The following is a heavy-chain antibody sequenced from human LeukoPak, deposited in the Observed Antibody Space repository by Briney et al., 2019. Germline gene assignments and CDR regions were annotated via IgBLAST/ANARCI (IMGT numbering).Heavy chain of an antibody. CDR1: GGSFSGYY. V-gene: IGHV4-34*01. CDR3: ARKYSSGWYPWFDP. J-gene: IGHJ5*02. CDR2: INHSGST. D-gene: IGHD6-19*01. Sequence: SETLSLTCAVYGGSFSGYYWSWIRQPPGKGLGWIGEINHSGSTNYNPSLKSRVTISVDTSKNQFSLKLSSVTAADTAVYYCARKYSSGWYPWFDPWGQGTLVTVSS.